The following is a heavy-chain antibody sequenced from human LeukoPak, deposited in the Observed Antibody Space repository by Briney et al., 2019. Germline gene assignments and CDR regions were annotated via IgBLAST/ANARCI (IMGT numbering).Heavy chain of an antibody. CDR1: GGSISSSNW. CDR3: ARVAVAGSPFDY. D-gene: IGHD6-19*01. J-gene: IGHJ4*02. Sequence: SETLSLTCAVSGGSISSSNWWSWVRQPPGKGLEWIGEIYHSGSTNCNPSLKSRVTISVDKSKNQFSLKLSSATAADTAVYYCARVAVAGSPFDYWGQGTLVTVSS. V-gene: IGHV4-4*02. CDR2: IYHSGST.